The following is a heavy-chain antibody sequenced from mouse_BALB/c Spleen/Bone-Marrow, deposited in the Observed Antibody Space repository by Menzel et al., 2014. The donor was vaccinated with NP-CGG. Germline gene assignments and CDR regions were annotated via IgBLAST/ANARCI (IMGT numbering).Heavy chain of an antibody. CDR2: IYPYNGGT. CDR3: ARGWLLSWFAY. CDR1: GYTFTDYN. J-gene: IGHJ3*01. V-gene: IGHV1S29*02. D-gene: IGHD2-3*01. Sequence: VQLKQSGPELVKPGASVKISCKASGYTFTDYNMHWVKQSHGRSLEWIGYIYPYNGGTDYNQKFKSKATLTVDNSSSTAYMELRSLTSEDSAVYYCARGWLLSWFAYWGQGTLVTVSA.